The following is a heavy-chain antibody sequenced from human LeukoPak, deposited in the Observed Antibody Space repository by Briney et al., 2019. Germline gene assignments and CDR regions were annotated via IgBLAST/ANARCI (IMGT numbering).Heavy chain of an antibody. Sequence: GGSLRLSCAASGFTFSSYAMSWVRQAPGKGLEWVSAISGSGGSTYYADSVKGRFTISRDNSKNTLYLQMNSLRAEDTAVYYCAKVEAPKGYCSSTSCPILDYWGQGTLVTVSS. CDR1: GFTFSSYA. D-gene: IGHD2-2*01. J-gene: IGHJ4*02. CDR3: AKVEAPKGYCSSTSCPILDY. CDR2: ISGSGGST. V-gene: IGHV3-23*01.